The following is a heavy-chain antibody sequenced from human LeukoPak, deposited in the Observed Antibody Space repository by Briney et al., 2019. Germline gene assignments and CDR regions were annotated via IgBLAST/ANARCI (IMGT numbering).Heavy chain of an antibody. CDR2: IYTSGST. CDR1: GGSISSYY. D-gene: IGHD5-24*01. J-gene: IGHJ2*01. V-gene: IGHV4-4*07. Sequence: SETLSLTCTVSGGSISSYYWSWTRQPAGKGLEWIGRIYTSGSTNYNPSLKSRVTISVDASKNQFSLKLSSVTAADTAVYYCARRRDGYNRSYWYFDLWGRGTLVTVSS. CDR3: ARRRDGYNRSYWYFDL.